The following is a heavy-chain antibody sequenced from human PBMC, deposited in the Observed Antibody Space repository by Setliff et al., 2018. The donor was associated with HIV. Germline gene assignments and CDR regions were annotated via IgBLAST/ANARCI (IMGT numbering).Heavy chain of an antibody. D-gene: IGHD3-9*01. CDR1: GGSISSSSYY. V-gene: IGHV4-39*01. CDR3: ARGEPVDILTGYFDY. Sequence: PSETLSLTCTVSGGSISSSSYYWGCIRQPPGKGLEWIGSIYYTGSANYNPSLKSRVTMSVDTSKNQFSLKLSSVTAADTAVYYCARGEPVDILTGYFDYWGQGTLVTVSS. J-gene: IGHJ4*02. CDR2: IYYTGSA.